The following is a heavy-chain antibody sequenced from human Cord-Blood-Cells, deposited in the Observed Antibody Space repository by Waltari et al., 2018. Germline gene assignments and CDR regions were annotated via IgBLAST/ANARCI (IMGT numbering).Heavy chain of an antibody. CDR3: ASMYSSSSVWYFDL. Sequence: QVQLVQSGAEVKKPGSSVKVSCKASGGTFSSYAISWVRQAPGQGLEWMGGIIPIFGTANYAQEFQGRVTITADESTSTAYMELSSLRSEDTAVYYCASMYSSSSVWYFDLWGRGTLVTVSS. J-gene: IGHJ2*01. CDR2: IIPIFGTA. V-gene: IGHV1-69*01. D-gene: IGHD6-6*01. CDR1: GGTFSSYA.